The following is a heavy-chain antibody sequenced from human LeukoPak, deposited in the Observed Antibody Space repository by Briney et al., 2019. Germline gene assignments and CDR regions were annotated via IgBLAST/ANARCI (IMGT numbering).Heavy chain of an antibody. CDR3: ARSSTSRLNGGSYDFDY. Sequence: SVKVSCKASGGTFSSYAISWVRQAPGQGLEWMGGIIPIFGTANYAQKFQGRVTITADKSTSTAYMELSSLRSEDTAVYYCARSSTSRLNGGSYDFDYWGQGTLVTVSS. CDR2: IIPIFGTA. J-gene: IGHJ4*02. V-gene: IGHV1-69*06. D-gene: IGHD1-26*01. CDR1: GGTFSSYA.